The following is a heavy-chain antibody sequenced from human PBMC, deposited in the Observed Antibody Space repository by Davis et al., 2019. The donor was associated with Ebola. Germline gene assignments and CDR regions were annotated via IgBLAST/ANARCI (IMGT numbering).Heavy chain of an antibody. CDR3: VRVDYYGMDV. V-gene: IGHV3-11*01. D-gene: IGHD3-10*01. CDR2: ISSSGSSI. J-gene: IGHJ6*02. CDR1: GFTFSDYY. Sequence: GESLKISCAASGFTFSDYYMSWIRQAPGKGLEWVSYISSSGSSIYYADSVKGRFTISRDNAKKSLYLQMNSLRAEDTAVYYCVRVDYYGMDVWGQGTTVTVSS.